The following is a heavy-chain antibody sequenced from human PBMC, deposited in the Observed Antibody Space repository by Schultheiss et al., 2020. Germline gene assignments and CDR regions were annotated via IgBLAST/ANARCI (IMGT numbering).Heavy chain of an antibody. Sequence: GESLKISCVASGFTFSNYAVSWVRQAPGRGLEWVSAITDSGGRTYYADSVKGRFTISRDSSKNTLYLQMNSLRAEDTAVYYCAKDLHEGYSYGSCDYWGQGTLVTVSS. D-gene: IGHD5-18*01. J-gene: IGHJ4*02. CDR3: AKDLHEGYSYGSCDY. CDR1: GFTFSNYA. CDR2: ITDSGGRT. V-gene: IGHV3-23*01.